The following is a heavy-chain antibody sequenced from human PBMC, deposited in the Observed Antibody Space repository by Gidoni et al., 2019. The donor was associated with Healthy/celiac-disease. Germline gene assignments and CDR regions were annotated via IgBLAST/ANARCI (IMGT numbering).Heavy chain of an antibody. CDR2: ISGSGGST. J-gene: IGHJ5*02. V-gene: IGHV3-23*01. CDR3: AKDYSSRWDGWFDP. CDR1: GFNFSSYA. Sequence: EVQLLESGGGLVQHGGSLRLSCAACGFNFSSYAMGWVRQAPGKGLGWGSAISGSGGSTYYADSVKGRFTISRDNSKNTLYLQMNSLRAEDTAVYYCAKDYSSRWDGWFDPWGQGTLVTVSS. D-gene: IGHD6-13*01.